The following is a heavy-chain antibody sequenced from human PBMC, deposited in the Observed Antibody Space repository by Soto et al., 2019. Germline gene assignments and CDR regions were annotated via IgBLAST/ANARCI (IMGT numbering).Heavy chain of an antibody. V-gene: IGHV4-59*08. CDR3: ARLRRGSSSFTTYAFDI. J-gene: IGHJ3*02. D-gene: IGHD6-6*01. CDR1: GGSIISYC. Sequence: PSETLSLTCTVSGGSIISYCWTWSRQPPWEGLEWIGCICNSGSTNYNPSLKSRVTISVDTSKNQFSLKLSSVTAADTAVYYCARLRRGSSSFTTYAFDIWGQGTMVTVSS. CDR2: ICNSGST.